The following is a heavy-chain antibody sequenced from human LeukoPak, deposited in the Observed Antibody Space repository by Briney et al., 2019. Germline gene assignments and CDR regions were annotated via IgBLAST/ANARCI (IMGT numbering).Heavy chain of an antibody. CDR3: VKNDGWFHLAQ. Sequence: PGGSLRLSCAASGFYFRDHWMDWVRQAPGKGLEWVGHIKTDGSETYYLDSLKGRISISRDNTNNALHLQMNSLRVEDTAIYYCVKNDGWFHLAQWGQGTLVTVSS. CDR2: IKTDGSET. J-gene: IGHJ4*02. V-gene: IGHV3-7*03. D-gene: IGHD6-19*01. CDR1: GFYFRDHW.